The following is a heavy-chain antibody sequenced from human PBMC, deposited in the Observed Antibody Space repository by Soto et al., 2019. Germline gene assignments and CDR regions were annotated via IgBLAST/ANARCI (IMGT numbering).Heavy chain of an antibody. CDR3: AKFEYGYHNPGDY. V-gene: IGHV3-23*01. J-gene: IGHJ4*02. Sequence: EVQLLESGGGLVQPGGSLRLSCAASGFTFSSYAMSWVRQAPGKGLEWVSAISGSGGSTYYADSVKGRFTISRDNSKNTLYLQMNCLRDEDTAVYYCAKFEYGYHNPGDYWGQGTLVTVSS. CDR2: ISGSGGST. D-gene: IGHD5-12*01. CDR1: GFTFSSYA.